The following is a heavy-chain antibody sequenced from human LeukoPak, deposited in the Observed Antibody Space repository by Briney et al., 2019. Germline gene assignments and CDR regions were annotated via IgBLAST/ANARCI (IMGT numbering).Heavy chain of an antibody. J-gene: IGHJ6*03. CDR3: ARGRVVIAAAGSYYMDV. V-gene: IGHV4-34*01. D-gene: IGHD6-13*01. CDR2: INHSGST. Sequence: PSETLSLTCAVYGGSFSGYYWSWIRQPPGKGLEWIGEINHSGSTNYNPSLKSRVTISVDTSKNQFSLKLSSVTAADTAVYYCARGRVVIAAAGSYYMDVWGKGTTVTVSS. CDR1: GGSFSGYY.